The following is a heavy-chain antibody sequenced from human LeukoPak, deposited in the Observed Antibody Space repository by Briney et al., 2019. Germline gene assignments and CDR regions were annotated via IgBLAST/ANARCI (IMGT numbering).Heavy chain of an antibody. D-gene: IGHD3-16*01. Sequence: ASVKVSCKASGYTFTGYYMHWVRQAPGQGLEWMGWINPNSGGTNYAQKFQGRVTMTRDTSISTAYMELSRLRSDDTAVYYCARALPRGNHVVDAFDIWGQGTMVTVSS. CDR3: ARALPRGNHVVDAFDI. CDR2: INPNSGGT. V-gene: IGHV1-2*02. CDR1: GYTFTGYY. J-gene: IGHJ3*02.